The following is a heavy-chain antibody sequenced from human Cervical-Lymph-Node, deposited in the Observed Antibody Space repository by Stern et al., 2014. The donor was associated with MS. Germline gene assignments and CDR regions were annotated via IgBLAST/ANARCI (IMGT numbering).Heavy chain of an antibody. D-gene: IGHD5-18*01. CDR1: GYTLTELS. V-gene: IGHV1-24*01. CDR3: ASHTAMDYYFDY. Sequence: VQLEESGAEVKKPGASVKVSCKVSGYTLTELSMHWVRQAPGKGLEWMGGVDHEDGETIYAQNVQGRVTMTEDTSTDTAYMELSSLRSEDTAVYYCASHTAMDYYFDYWGQGTLVTVSS. CDR2: VDHEDGET. J-gene: IGHJ4*02.